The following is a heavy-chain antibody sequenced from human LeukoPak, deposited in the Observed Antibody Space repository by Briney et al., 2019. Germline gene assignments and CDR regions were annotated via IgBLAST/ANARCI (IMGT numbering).Heavy chain of an antibody. CDR3: ARHRTLLDTAMVY. CDR1: GDSIRSVDYY. V-gene: IGHV4-30-4*01. Sequence: PSQTLSLTCTVSGDSIRSVDYYWSWIRQPPGKGLEWIGYIHYSGSTYYNPSLKSRVTVSVDTSKNQFSLKLNSVTAADTAVYYCARHRTLLDTAMVYWGQGTLVTVSS. J-gene: IGHJ4*02. D-gene: IGHD5-18*01. CDR2: IHYSGST.